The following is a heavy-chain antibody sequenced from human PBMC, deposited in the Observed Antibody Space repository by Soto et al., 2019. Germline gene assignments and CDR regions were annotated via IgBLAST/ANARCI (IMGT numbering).Heavy chain of an antibody. J-gene: IGHJ6*03. CDR3: ARETNYYYYYMDV. Sequence: EVQLVESGGGLVQPGGSLRLSCAASGFTFSSYSMNWVRQAPGKGLEWVSYISSSSRTIYYADSVKGRFTISRDNAKNSLYLQMNSLRAEDTAVYYCARETNYYYYYMDVWGKGTTVTVSS. V-gene: IGHV3-48*01. CDR1: GFTFSSYS. CDR2: ISSSSRTI.